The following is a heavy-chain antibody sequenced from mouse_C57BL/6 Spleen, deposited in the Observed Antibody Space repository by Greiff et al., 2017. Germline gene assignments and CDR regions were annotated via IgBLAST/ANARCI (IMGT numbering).Heavy chain of an antibody. CDR2: ISYDGSN. J-gene: IGHJ2*01. CDR3: ARGGYGNYVYFDD. CDR1: GYSITSGYY. Sequence: VQLQQSGPGLVKPSQSLSLTCSVTGYSITSGYYWNWIRQFPGNKLEWMGYISYDGSNNYNPSLKNRISITRDTSKNQFFLKLNSVTTEDTATYYCARGGYGNYVYFDDWGQGTTLTVSS. V-gene: IGHV3-6*01. D-gene: IGHD2-10*02.